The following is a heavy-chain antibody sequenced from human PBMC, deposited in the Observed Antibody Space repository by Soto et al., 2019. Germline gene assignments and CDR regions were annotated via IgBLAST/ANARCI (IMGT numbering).Heavy chain of an antibody. J-gene: IGHJ4*02. Sequence: QVQVAQSGAEVKRPGASVKVSCWASGYPFTNFYIHWVRQAPGQGLEWMGIINPSGGSTAYAQKCLGRVTMTRDTSTSTVYMEVSSLRSEDTAVYYCARADYYGSSGYHLDYWGQGTLVTVSS. CDR3: ARADYYGSSGYHLDY. D-gene: IGHD3-22*01. CDR2: INPSGGST. CDR1: GYPFTNFY. V-gene: IGHV1-46*01.